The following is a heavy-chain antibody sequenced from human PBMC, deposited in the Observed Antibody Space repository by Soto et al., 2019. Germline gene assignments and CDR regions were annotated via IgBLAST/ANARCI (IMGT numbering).Heavy chain of an antibody. Sequence: PGGSLRVSCAASGFTCSGYAMHWVRQSPGKGLEWVAVISYDGSNKYYADSVKGRFTISRDNSKNTLYLQMNSLRAEDTAVYYCAREKSSGWPFNYYYYGMDVWGQATTVTV. CDR1: GFTCSGYA. CDR3: AREKSSGWPFNYYYYGMDV. V-gene: IGHV3-30-3*01. CDR2: ISYDGSNK. D-gene: IGHD6-19*01. J-gene: IGHJ6*02.